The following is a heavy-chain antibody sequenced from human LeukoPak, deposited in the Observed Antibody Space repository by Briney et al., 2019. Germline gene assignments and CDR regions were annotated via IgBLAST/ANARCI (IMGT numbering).Heavy chain of an antibody. D-gene: IGHD3-22*01. J-gene: IGHJ3*02. Sequence: GGSLRLSCEASGFTFSSYAMSWVRQAPGKGLEWVSAISGSGGSTYYADSVKGRFTISRDNSKNTLYLQMNSLRAEDTAVYYCAKVLYYYDSSGYYARDAFDIWGQGTMVTVSS. CDR2: ISGSGGST. CDR1: GFTFSSYA. CDR3: AKVLYYYDSSGYYARDAFDI. V-gene: IGHV3-23*01.